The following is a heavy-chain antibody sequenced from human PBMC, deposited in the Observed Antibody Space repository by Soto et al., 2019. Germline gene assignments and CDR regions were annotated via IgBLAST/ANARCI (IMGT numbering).Heavy chain of an antibody. V-gene: IGHV1-2*04. D-gene: IGHD2-2*02. CDR1: GYTFTGYY. CDR3: ARGGRYCSSTSCYNYELNWFDP. CDR2: INPNSGGT. J-gene: IGHJ5*02. Sequence: ASVKVSCKASGYTFTGYYMHWVRQAPGQGLEWMGWINPNSGGTNYAQKFQGWVTMTRDTSISTAYMELSRLRSDDTAVYYCARGGRYCSSTSCYNYELNWFDPWGQGTLVTVSS.